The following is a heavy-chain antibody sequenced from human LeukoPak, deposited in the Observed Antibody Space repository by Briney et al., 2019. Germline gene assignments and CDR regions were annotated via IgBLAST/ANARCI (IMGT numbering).Heavy chain of an antibody. CDR2: IYHSGST. CDR3: ARDWRGYSYGSIYYGMDV. J-gene: IGHJ6*02. D-gene: IGHD5-18*01. V-gene: IGHV4-4*02. CDR1: GGSISSSNW. Sequence: PSGTLSLTCAVSGGSISSSNWWSWVRQPPGKGLEWIGEIYHSGSTNYNPSLKSRVTISVDKSKNQFSLKLSSATAADTAVYYCARDWRGYSYGSIYYGMDVWGQGTTVTVSS.